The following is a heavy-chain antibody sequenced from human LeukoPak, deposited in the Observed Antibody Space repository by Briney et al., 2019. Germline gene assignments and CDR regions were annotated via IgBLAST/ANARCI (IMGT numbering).Heavy chain of an antibody. D-gene: IGHD2-21*02. J-gene: IGHJ4*02. CDR2: IFHSGNI. CDR1: GGSISSGSYS. CDR3: ARKLGVVTAIPHFDY. Sequence: SETLSLTCTVSGGSISSGSYSWNWIRQHPGKGLEWIGYIFHSGNIYYNPSIESRVTISVDTSKNQCSLKLSSVTAADTAVYYCARKLGVVTAIPHFDYWGQGALVTVSS. V-gene: IGHV4-31*03.